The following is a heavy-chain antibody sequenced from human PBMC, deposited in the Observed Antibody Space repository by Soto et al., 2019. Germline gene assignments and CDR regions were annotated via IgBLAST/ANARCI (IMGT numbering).Heavy chain of an antibody. Sequence: EVQLLESGGGLVQPGGSLRLSCAASGITISNYPMSWVRQAPGKGLDWVSGISGSGDRTYYADSAKGRFTISKDISKSSLSVQLDNLGVEDTAVYFCVKDDGGYPSTAPHWGQGTLVTVSS. J-gene: IGHJ1*01. CDR1: GITISNYP. D-gene: IGHD3-22*01. CDR2: ISGSGDRT. V-gene: IGHV3-23*01. CDR3: VKDDGGYPSTAPH.